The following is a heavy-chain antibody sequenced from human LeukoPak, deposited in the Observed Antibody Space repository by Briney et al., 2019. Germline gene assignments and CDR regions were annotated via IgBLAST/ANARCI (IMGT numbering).Heavy chain of an antibody. CDR2: ISSSSSYI. CDR3: ARDAGICRGGSCYAKAYRH. Sequence: AGGSLRLSCAASGFTFSSYSMNWVRQAPGKGLEWVSSISSSSSYIYYADSVKGRFTISRDNAKNSLYLQMNSLRAEDTAVYYCARDAGICRGGSCYAKAYRHWGQGTLVTVSS. CDR1: GFTFSSYS. D-gene: IGHD2-15*01. V-gene: IGHV3-21*01. J-gene: IGHJ4*02.